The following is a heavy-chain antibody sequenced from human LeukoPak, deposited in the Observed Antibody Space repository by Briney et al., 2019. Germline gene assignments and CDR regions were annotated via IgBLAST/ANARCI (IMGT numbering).Heavy chain of an antibody. CDR2: IKQDGSEK. J-gene: IGHJ6*02. Sequence: GGSLRLSCAASGFTFSNYWMSWVRQAPGKGLEWVANIKQDGSEKSYVDSVKGRFTISRDNAKNSLYLQMNSLRAEDTAVYYCAKHRGYSYGNYYDMHVWGQGTTVSVSS. D-gene: IGHD5-18*01. V-gene: IGHV3-7*05. CDR1: GFTFSNYW. CDR3: AKHRGYSYGNYYDMHV.